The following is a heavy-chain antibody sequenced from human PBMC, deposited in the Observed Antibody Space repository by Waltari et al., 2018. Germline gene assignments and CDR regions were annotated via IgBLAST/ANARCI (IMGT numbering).Heavy chain of an antibody. CDR3: ARAPEHTPDLLFDY. D-gene: IGHD1-26*01. Sequence: QVQLVESGGGVVQPGRSLRLSCAASGFTFSSYAMHWVRQAPGKGLEWVAVISYDGSNKYYADSVKGRFTISRDNSKNTLYLQMNSLRAEDTAVYYCARAPEHTPDLLFDYWGQGTLVTVSS. V-gene: IGHV3-30-3*01. CDR1: GFTFSSYA. J-gene: IGHJ4*02. CDR2: ISYDGSNK.